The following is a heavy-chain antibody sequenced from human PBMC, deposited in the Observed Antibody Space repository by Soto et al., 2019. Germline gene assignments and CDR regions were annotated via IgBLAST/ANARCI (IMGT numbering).Heavy chain of an antibody. CDR3: ARDERDSCSGGDCFDFDY. V-gene: IGHV1-18*04. CDR1: GYTFTNYG. D-gene: IGHD2-21*02. Sequence: QVQLVQSGGEVKKPGASVKVSCKASGYTFTNYGISWVRQAPGQGLEWLGWISTYNSNTNSAPRLQGRLTTTTDTSTSTAYMELRSLTSDDTAVYYCARDERDSCSGGDCFDFDYWGQGTLVTVSS. CDR2: ISTYNSNT. J-gene: IGHJ4*02.